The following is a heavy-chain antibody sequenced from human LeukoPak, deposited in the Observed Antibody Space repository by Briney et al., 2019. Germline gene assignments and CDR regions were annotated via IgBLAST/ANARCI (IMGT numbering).Heavy chain of an antibody. V-gene: IGHV3-23*01. J-gene: IGHJ6*03. CDR1: GGSFSGYY. D-gene: IGHD2-8*01. CDR3: ANGNRCTSPNCLGYYYFYMDV. Sequence: TAETLSLTCAVYGGSFSGYYWSWIRQPPGKGLEWVSAISGSGGSTYYADSVKGRFTISRDNSKNTLYLQMNSLRAEDTAVYYCANGNRCTSPNCLGYYYFYMDVWGKGTTVTVSS. CDR2: ISGSGGST.